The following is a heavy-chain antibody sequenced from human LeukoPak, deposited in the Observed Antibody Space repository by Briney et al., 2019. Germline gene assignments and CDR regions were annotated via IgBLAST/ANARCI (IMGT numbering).Heavy chain of an antibody. D-gene: IGHD2-8*01. CDR2: INPSGGST. CDR1: GYTFTSYY. V-gene: IGHV1-46*01. CDR3: AKDRCSNGIGCYYYYMDV. J-gene: IGHJ6*03. Sequence: ASVKVSCKASGYTFTSYYMHWVRQAPGQGLEWMGIINPSGGSTSYAQKFQGRVTMTSDMSTSTVYMELSSLRSEDTAVYYCAKDRCSNGIGCYYYYMDVWGKGTTVTISS.